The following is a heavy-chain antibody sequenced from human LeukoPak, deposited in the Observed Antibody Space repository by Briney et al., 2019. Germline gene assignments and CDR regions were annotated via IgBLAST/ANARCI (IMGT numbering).Heavy chain of an antibody. CDR3: ARVLGSGSYGMDV. V-gene: IGHV3-13*01. J-gene: IGHJ6*02. Sequence: GESLKISCAASGFTFSSYDMHWVRQATGKGLECVSAIGTAGDTYYPGSVKGRFTISRENAKNSLYLQMNSLRAGDTAVYYCARVLGSGSYGMDVWGQGTTVTVSS. D-gene: IGHD3-10*01. CDR1: GFTFSSYD. CDR2: IGTAGDT.